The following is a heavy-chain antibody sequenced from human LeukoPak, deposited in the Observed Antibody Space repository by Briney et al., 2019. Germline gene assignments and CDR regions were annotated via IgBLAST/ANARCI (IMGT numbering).Heavy chain of an antibody. J-gene: IGHJ5*02. CDR1: GGSISSYY. D-gene: IGHD3-10*01. V-gene: IGHV4-4*07. Sequence: SETLSLTCTVSGGSISSYYWSWIRQPAGKGLEWIGRIYTSGSTNYNPSLKSRVTMSVDTSKNQFSLKLSSVTAADTAVYYCARYMVRGVIRWFDPWGQGTLVTVSS. CDR3: ARYMVRGVIRWFDP. CDR2: IYTSGST.